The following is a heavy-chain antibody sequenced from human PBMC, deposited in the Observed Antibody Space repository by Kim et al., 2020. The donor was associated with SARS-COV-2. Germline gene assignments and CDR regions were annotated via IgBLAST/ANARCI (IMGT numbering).Heavy chain of an antibody. CDR3: ARREGVIKTYYYYGMDV. Sequence: GESLKISCKASGYSFTSYWIGWVRQMPGKGLEWMGIIYPGDSDTKYSPSFQGQVTISADKSISTAYLQWSSLKASDTAMYYCARREGVIKTYYYYGMDVWGQGPTATVSS. CDR2: IYPGDSDT. D-gene: IGHD3-10*01. J-gene: IGHJ6*02. CDR1: GYSFTSYW. V-gene: IGHV5-51*01.